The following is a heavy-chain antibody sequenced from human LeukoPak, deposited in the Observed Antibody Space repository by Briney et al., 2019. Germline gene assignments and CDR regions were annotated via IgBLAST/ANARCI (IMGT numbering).Heavy chain of an antibody. Sequence: GGSLRLSCAATGFTFSNYAMSWVRQAPGKGLEWVSSISDSGGKTYYADSVKGRFAIFRDNSKNTLYLQMDNLRAEDTAVYYCAKGRLVLDYWGQGTLVTVSS. V-gene: IGHV3-23*01. CDR1: GFTFSNYA. J-gene: IGHJ4*02. CDR3: AKGRLVLDY. CDR2: ISDSGGKT. D-gene: IGHD6-6*01.